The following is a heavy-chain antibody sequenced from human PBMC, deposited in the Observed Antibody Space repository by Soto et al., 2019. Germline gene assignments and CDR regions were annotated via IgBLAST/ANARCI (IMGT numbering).Heavy chain of an antibody. Sequence: PSETLSLTCAVYGGSFSGYYWSWIRQPPGKGLEWIGEINHSGSTNYNPSLKSRVTISVDTSKNQFSLKLSSVTAADTAVYYCARTGGVGASFDYWGQGTLVTVSS. CDR2: INHSGST. CDR3: ARTGGVGASFDY. J-gene: IGHJ4*02. V-gene: IGHV4-34*01. D-gene: IGHD2-8*02. CDR1: GGSFSGYY.